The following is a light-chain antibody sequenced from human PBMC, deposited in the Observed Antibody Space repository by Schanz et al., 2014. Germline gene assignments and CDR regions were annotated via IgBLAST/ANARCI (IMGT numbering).Light chain of an antibody. V-gene: IGKV3-11*01. CDR1: QSVGSY. J-gene: IGKJ4*01. CDR2: DAS. CDR3: QQRSGT. Sequence: EVVLTQSPATLSLSPGERATLSCRASQSVGSYLAWYQQKPGQAPRLLIYDASNRATGIPARFSGSGSGTDFTLTISSLEPEDFAVYYCQQRSGTFGGGTKVEIK.